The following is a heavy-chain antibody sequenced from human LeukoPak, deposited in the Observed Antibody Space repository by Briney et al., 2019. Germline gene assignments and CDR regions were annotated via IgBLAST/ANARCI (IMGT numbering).Heavy chain of an antibody. D-gene: IGHD2-2*01. CDR1: GFTFSSYS. CDR3: AKEGGLIVVVPAAPHDAFDI. CDR2: ISSSSSTK. V-gene: IGHV3-48*04. J-gene: IGHJ3*02. Sequence: GGSLRLSCAASGFTFSSYSMKWVRQAPGKGLEWVSCISSSSSTKYYADSVKGRFTISRDNAKNSLYLQVNNLRAEDTAVYYCAKEGGLIVVVPAAPHDAFDIWGQGTMVTVSS.